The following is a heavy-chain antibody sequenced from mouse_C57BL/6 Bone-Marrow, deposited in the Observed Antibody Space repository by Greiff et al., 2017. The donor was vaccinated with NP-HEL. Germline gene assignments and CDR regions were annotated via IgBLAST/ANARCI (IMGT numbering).Heavy chain of an antibody. CDR3: ARAARGAAPAWFAY. Sequence: VQLQQSGAELAKPGASVKLSCKASGYTFTSYWMHWVKQRPGQGLEWIGYINPSSGYTKYNQKFKGKATLTADKSSSTAYMQLSSLTYEDSAVYYCARAARGAAPAWFAYWGQGTLVTVSA. D-gene: IGHD6-1*01. CDR1: GYTFTSYW. J-gene: IGHJ3*01. CDR2: INPSSGYT. V-gene: IGHV1-7*01.